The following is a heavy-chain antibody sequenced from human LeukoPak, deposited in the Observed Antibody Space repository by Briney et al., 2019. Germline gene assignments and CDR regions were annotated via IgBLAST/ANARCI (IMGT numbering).Heavy chain of an antibody. CDR1: GGSISSYY. D-gene: IGHD1-26*01. CDR2: IYYSGST. CDR3: ARDSPYSGSLDHAFDI. J-gene: IGHJ3*02. V-gene: IGHV4-59*01. Sequence: SQTLSLTCTVSGGSISSYYWSWIRQPPGKGLEWMGYIYYSGSTNYNPSLKSRVTISVDTSKNQFSLKLSSVTAADTAVYYCARDSPYSGSLDHAFDIWGQGTMVTVSS.